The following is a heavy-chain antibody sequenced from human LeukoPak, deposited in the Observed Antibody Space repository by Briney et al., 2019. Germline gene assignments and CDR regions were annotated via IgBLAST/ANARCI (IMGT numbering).Heavy chain of an antibody. J-gene: IGHJ3*02. CDR2: IKQDGSEK. CDR3: ARFGSMGATTAFDI. CDR1: GFTFSSYW. V-gene: IGHV3-7*03. Sequence: PGGSLRLSCAASGFTFSSYWMSWVRQAPGKGLEWVANIKQDGSEKYYVDSVKGRFTISRDNAKNSLYLQMNSLRAEDTAVYYCARFGSMGATTAFDIWGQGTMVTVSS. D-gene: IGHD1-26*01.